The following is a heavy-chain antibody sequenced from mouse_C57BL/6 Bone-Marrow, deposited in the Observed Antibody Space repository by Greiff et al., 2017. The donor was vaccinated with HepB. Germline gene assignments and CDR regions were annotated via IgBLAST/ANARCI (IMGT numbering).Heavy chain of an antibody. D-gene: IGHD3-2*02. V-gene: IGHV14-4*01. Sequence: EVQLVESGAELVRPGASVKLSCTASGFNIKDDYMHWVKQRPEQGLEWIGWIDPENGDTEYASKFQGKATITADTSSNTAYLQLSSLTSEDTAVYYCTTYRLRDYWGQGTTLTVSS. J-gene: IGHJ2*01. CDR1: GFNIKDDY. CDR3: TTYRLRDY. CDR2: IDPENGDT.